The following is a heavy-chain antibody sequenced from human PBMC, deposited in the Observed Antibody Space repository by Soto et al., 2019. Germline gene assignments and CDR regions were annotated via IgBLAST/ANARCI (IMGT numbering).Heavy chain of an antibody. V-gene: IGHV3-30*18. CDR3: AKVQTAARSIVGAIVFIPGADY. CDR1: GFTFSSYG. CDR2: ISYDGSNK. J-gene: IGHJ4*02. D-gene: IGHD1-26*01. Sequence: QVQLVESGGGVVQPGRSLRLSCAASGFTFSSYGMHWVRQAPGKGLEWVAVISYDGSNKYYADSVKGRFTISRDNSKNTLYLQMNSLRAEDTAVYYCAKVQTAARSIVGAIVFIPGADYWGQGTLVTVSS.